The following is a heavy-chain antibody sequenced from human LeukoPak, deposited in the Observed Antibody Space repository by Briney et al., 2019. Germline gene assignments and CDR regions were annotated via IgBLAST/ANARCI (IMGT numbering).Heavy chain of an antibody. V-gene: IGHV4-34*01. CDR1: GGSFSGYY. CDR3: ARAHLLWFGELSRYFDY. CDR2: INHSGST. D-gene: IGHD3-10*01. Sequence: PSETLCLTCAVYGGSFSGYYWSWIRQPPGKGLEWIGEINHSGSTNYNPSLKSRVTISVDTSKNQFSLKLSSVTAADTAVYYCARAHLLWFGELSRYFDYWGQGTLVTVSS. J-gene: IGHJ4*02.